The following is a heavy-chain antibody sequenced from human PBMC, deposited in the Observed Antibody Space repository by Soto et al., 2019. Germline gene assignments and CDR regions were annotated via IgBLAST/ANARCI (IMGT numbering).Heavy chain of an antibody. J-gene: IGHJ4*02. CDR3: AKLPHYGGNWDFDY. CDR2: ISYDGSNK. Sequence: PGGSLRLSCAASGFTFSSYGMHWVRQAPGKGLEWVAVISYDGSNKYYADSVKGRFTISRDNSKNTLYLQMNSLRAEDTAVYYCAKLPHYGGNWDFDYWGQGTLVTVSS. CDR1: GFTFSSYG. D-gene: IGHD4-17*01. V-gene: IGHV3-30*18.